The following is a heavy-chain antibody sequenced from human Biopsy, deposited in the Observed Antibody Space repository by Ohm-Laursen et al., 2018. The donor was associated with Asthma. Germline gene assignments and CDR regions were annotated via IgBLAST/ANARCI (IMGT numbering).Heavy chain of an antibody. V-gene: IGHV3-15*01. CDR1: GFTFSNAW. D-gene: IGHD2-15*01. CDR3: TTRPRAANQLDP. J-gene: IGHJ5*02. CDR2: IKSKTDGGTT. Sequence: SLRLSCSASGFTFSNAWMSWVRQAPGKGLEWVGRIKSKTDGGTTDYAAPVKGRFTISRDDSKNTLYLQMNSLRTEDTAVYYCTTRPRAANQLDPRGQGTLVTVSS.